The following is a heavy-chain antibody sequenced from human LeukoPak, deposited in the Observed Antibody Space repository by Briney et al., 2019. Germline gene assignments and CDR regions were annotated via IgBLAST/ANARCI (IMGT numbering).Heavy chain of an antibody. CDR3: ATDQGQTMVRGAPRKNWFDP. J-gene: IGHJ5*02. CDR2: FDPEDGET. D-gene: IGHD3-10*01. CDR1: GYTLTELS. V-gene: IGHV1-24*01. Sequence: ASVKVSCKVSGYTLTELSTHWVRQAPGKGLEWMGGFDPEDGETIYAQKFQGRVTMTEDTSTDTAYMELSSLRSEDTAVYYCATDQGQTMVRGAPRKNWFDPWGQGTLVTVSS.